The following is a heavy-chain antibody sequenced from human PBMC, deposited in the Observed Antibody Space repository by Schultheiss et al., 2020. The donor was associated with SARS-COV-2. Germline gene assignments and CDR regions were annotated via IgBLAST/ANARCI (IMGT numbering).Heavy chain of an antibody. V-gene: IGHV4-34*09. J-gene: IGHJ3*02. D-gene: IGHD4-17*01. CDR2: INHSGST. Sequence: SQTLSLTCAVYGGSFSGYYWSWIRQHPGKGLEWIGEINHSGSTNYNPSLKSRVTMSVDTSKNQFSLKLSSVTAADTAVYYCAPHGDHAFDIWGQGTMVTVSS. CDR3: APHGDHAFDI. CDR1: GGSFSGYY.